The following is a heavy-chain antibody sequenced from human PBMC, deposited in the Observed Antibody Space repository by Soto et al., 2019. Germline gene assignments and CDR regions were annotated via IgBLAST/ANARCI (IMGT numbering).Heavy chain of an antibody. CDR3: AREVVDYYDSSGRFDY. J-gene: IGHJ4*02. V-gene: IGHV1-18*01. CDR1: GYTFTSYG. Sequence: ALVKVSCKASGYTFTSYGISWVRQAPGQGLEWMGWISANNGNANYAQKFQGRVTMTADKSTSTAYMELSSLRSEDTAVYYCAREVVDYYDSSGRFDYWGQGTLVTSPQ. CDR2: ISANNGNA. D-gene: IGHD3-22*01.